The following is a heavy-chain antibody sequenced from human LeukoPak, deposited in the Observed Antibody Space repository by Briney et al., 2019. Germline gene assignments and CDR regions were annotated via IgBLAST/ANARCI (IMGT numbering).Heavy chain of an antibody. Sequence: GGSLRLSCAASGFTFSSYGIHWVRQAPGKGLEWVSVISGSGVATYYADSVKGRFTISRDNSKNTLYMQMNSLRAEDTAVYYCAKDRRYFGSGLDYWGQGTLVTVSS. J-gene: IGHJ4*02. V-gene: IGHV3-23*01. D-gene: IGHD3-10*01. CDR2: ISGSGVAT. CDR3: AKDRRYFGSGLDY. CDR1: GFTFSSYG.